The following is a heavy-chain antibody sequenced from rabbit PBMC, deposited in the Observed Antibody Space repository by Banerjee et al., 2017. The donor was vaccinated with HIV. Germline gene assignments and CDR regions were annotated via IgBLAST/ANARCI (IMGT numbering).Heavy chain of an antibody. J-gene: IGHJ4*01. CDR1: GFDLSSYYY. CDR3: ARDVTWGDWEL. D-gene: IGHD4-1*01. Sequence: QSLEESGGGLVKPEGSLTLTCKASGFDLSSYYYICWVRQAPGKGLEWIGCGSGNTWYASWAKGRFTISKTSSTTVTLQMTSLTAADTATYFCARDVTWGDWELWGPGTLVTVS. CDR2: GSGNT. V-gene: IGHV1S40*01.